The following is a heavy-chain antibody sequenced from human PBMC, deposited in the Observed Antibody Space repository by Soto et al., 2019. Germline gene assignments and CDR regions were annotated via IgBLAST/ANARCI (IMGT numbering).Heavy chain of an antibody. CDR3: ARGRHWFGP. V-gene: IGHV4-59*01. CDR2: ISDGGAT. CDR1: GISITSSY. J-gene: IGHJ5*02. Sequence: QLQESGPGLVKPSETLSLTCTVSGISITSSYWNWFRQSPGKGLEWLGQISDGGATNYNPPLEGRVTISTDTSNNQVSLTLTAVDTADTAIYFCARGRHWFGPWGQGTLVTVPS.